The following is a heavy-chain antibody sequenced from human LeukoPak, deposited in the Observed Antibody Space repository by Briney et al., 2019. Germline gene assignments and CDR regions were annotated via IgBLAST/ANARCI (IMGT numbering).Heavy chain of an antibody. V-gene: IGHV3-30*02. CDR3: VKTGSGWYGDH. Sequence: PGGSLRLSCAASEFSFSSYAMYWVRQAPGKGLEWVALIRYDGSDKYYVDSVKGRFTISRDNSKNMLYLQMNSLRAEDTAVYYCVKTGSGWYGDHWGQGARVTASS. D-gene: IGHD6-13*01. CDR2: IRYDGSDK. J-gene: IGHJ4*02. CDR1: EFSFSSYA.